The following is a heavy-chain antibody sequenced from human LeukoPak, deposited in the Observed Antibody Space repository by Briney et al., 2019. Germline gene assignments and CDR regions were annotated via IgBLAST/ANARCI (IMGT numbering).Heavy chain of an antibody. CDR3: AKGSVDTAMVPLDFDY. J-gene: IGHJ4*02. Sequence: PGGSLRLPCAASGFTFSSYAMSWARQAPGKGLEWVSAISGSGGSTYYADSVKGRFTISRDNSKNTLYLQMNSLRAEDTAVYYCAKGSVDTAMVPLDFDYWGQGTLVTVSS. D-gene: IGHD5-18*01. CDR1: GFTFSSYA. V-gene: IGHV3-23*01. CDR2: ISGSGGST.